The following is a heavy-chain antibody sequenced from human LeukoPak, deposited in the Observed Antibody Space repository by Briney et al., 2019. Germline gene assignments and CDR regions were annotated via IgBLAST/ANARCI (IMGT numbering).Heavy chain of an antibody. CDR2: IYYSGST. V-gene: IGHV4-59*08. CDR3: AGDYGGNSGFDY. J-gene: IGHJ4*02. D-gene: IGHD4-23*01. Sequence: SETLSLTCTVSGGSISSYYWSWIRQPPGKGLEWIGYIYYSGSTNYNPSLKSRVTISVDTSKSQFSLKLSSVTAADTAVYYCAGDYGGNSGFDYWGQGTLVTVSS. CDR1: GGSISSYY.